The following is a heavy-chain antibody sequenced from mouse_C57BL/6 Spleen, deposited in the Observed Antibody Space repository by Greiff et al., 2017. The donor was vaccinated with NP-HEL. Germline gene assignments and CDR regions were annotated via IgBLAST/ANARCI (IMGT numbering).Heavy chain of an antibody. CDR1: GFSLTSYG. CDR2: IWSGGST. Sequence: VKVVESGPGLVQPSQSLSITCTVSGFSLTSYGVHWVRQSPGKGLEWLGVIWSGGSTDYHAAFISRLSISKDNSKSQVFFKMNSLQADDTAIYYCARKGMDYWGQGTSVTVSS. V-gene: IGHV2-2*01. J-gene: IGHJ4*01. CDR3: ARKGMDY.